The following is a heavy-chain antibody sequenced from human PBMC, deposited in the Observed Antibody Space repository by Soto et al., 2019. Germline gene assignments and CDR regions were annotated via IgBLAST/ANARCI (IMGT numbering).Heavy chain of an antibody. V-gene: IGHV2-5*02. J-gene: IGHJ4*02. Sequence: QITLKESGPTLVKPTQTLTLTCTFSGFSLSTSGVGVGWIRQPPGKALEWLALIYWDDDKRYSPSLKSRLTITKDTSKNQVVLTMTNMDPVDTATYYCAHSINYYDSSGYYFDYWGQGTLLTVSS. CDR3: AHSINYYDSSGYYFDY. CDR1: GFSLSTSGVG. CDR2: IYWDDDK. D-gene: IGHD3-22*01.